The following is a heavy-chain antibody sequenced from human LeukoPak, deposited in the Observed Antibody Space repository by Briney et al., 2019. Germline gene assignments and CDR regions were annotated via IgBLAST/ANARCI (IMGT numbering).Heavy chain of an antibody. CDR1: GFTFNTYE. D-gene: IGHD1-7*01. Sequence: GGSLRLSCAASGFTFNTYEMNWVRQAPGKGLEWVSYITSSGSTIYYADYMKGRFTISRDNGKNSLYLQMNSLRAEDTAVYYCARGGWNYVFNYWGQGTLVTVSS. CDR3: ARGGWNYVFNY. CDR2: ITSSGSTI. V-gene: IGHV3-48*03. J-gene: IGHJ4*02.